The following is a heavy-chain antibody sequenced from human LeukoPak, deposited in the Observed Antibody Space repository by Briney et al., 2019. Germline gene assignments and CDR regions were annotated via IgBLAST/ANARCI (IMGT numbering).Heavy chain of an antibody. Sequence: GGSLRLSCAASGFTFSNYWMTWVRQAPGKGLEWVANIKEDGSEKNYADSVKGRFTISRDNAKNSLYLQMNSLRGEDTAVYYCARARYSDFWGQGTLVTVSS. CDR1: GFTFSNYW. CDR3: ARARYSDF. V-gene: IGHV3-7*01. J-gene: IGHJ4*02. CDR2: IKEDGSEK.